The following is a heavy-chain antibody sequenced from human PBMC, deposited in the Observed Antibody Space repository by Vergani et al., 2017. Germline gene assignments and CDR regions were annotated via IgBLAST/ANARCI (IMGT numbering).Heavy chain of an antibody. CDR3: ARGVAYGMYV. CDR2: TYTSGST. CDR1: GGSISTYY. D-gene: IGHD2-21*01. Sequence: QVQLQESGPGLVKPSETLSLTCTVFGGSISTYYWSWTRQSAGKGLEWIGRTYTSGSTNHNPSLNSRVTMSVDTSKNQFSLKLSSVTAADTAVYYCARGVAYGMYVWGQGTTVTVSS. J-gene: IGHJ6*02. V-gene: IGHV4-4*07.